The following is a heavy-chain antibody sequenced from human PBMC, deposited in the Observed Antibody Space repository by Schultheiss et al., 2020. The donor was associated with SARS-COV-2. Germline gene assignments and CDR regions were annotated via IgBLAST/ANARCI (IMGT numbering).Heavy chain of an antibody. V-gene: IGHV4-39*07. D-gene: IGHD6-13*01. CDR2: IYYSGST. CDR3: ARGVAAAGLNWYFDL. Sequence: SQTLSLTCTVSGGSISSGDYYWSWIRQPPGKGLEWIGSIYYSGSTYYNPSLKSRVTISVDTSKNQFSLNLSSVTAADTAVYYCARGVAAAGLNWYFDLWGRGTPVTVSS. J-gene: IGHJ2*01. CDR1: GGSISSGDYY.